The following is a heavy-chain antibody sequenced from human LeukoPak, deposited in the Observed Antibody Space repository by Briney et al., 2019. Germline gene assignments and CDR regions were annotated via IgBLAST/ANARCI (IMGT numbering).Heavy chain of an antibody. J-gene: IGHJ4*02. V-gene: IGHV3-30-3*01. Sequence: GGSLRLSCAASGFTFSGYPIHWVRQAPGKGLEWVAVISYDGSNKYYADSVKGRFTISRDNSKNTLYLQMNSLRAEDTAVYYCARGRYYLDSWGQGTLVTVSS. CDR2: ISYDGSNK. CDR1: GFTFSGYP. D-gene: IGHD4-17*01. CDR3: ARGRYYLDS.